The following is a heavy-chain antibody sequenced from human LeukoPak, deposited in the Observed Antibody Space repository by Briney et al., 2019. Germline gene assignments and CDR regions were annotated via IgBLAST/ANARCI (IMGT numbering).Heavy chain of an antibody. CDR2: ISSSSSYI. D-gene: IGHD1-26*01. V-gene: IGHV3-21*01. CDR3: ARQASGSYVLVSDY. Sequence: GGSLRLSCAASGFTFSSYSMNWVRQAPRKGLEWVSSISSSSSYIYYADSVKGRFTISRDNAKNSLYLQMNSLRAEDTAVYYCARQASGSYVLVSDYWGQGTLVTVSS. CDR1: GFTFSSYS. J-gene: IGHJ4*02.